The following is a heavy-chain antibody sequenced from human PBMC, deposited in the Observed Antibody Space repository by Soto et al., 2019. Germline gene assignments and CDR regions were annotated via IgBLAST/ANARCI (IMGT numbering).Heavy chain of an antibody. CDR2: ISSSSSTI. J-gene: IGHJ4*02. CDR1: GFTFSSYS. D-gene: IGHD1-26*01. Sequence: GGSLRLSCAASGFTFSSYSMNWVRQAPGKGLEWVSYISSSSSTIYYADSVKGRFTISRDNAKNSLYLQMNSLRAEDTAVYYCARVTSATTRGYYFDYWGQGTLVTVSS. CDR3: ARVTSATTRGYYFDY. V-gene: IGHV3-48*01.